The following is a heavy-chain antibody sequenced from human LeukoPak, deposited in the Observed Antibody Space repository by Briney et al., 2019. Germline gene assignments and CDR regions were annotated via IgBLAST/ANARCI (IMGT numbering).Heavy chain of an antibody. CDR2: ILGSGGST. Sequence: GGSLRLSCAASGFTFSNYAMSWVRQAPGKGLEWVSAILGSGGSTYYADSVKGRFTVSRDNSKSTLYLQMNSLRAEDTALYYCAKWGDYNVLTGYYVPDYWGQGTLVTVSS. V-gene: IGHV3-23*01. D-gene: IGHD3-9*01. CDR3: AKWGDYNVLTGYYVPDY. CDR1: GFTFSNYA. J-gene: IGHJ4*02.